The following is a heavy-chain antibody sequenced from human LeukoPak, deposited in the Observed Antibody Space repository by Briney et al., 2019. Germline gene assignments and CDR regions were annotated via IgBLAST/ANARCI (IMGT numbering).Heavy chain of an antibody. Sequence: PGGSLRLSCAASGFTFSSYWMHWVRQAPGKGLVWVSRINSDGSSTSYADSVKGRFTISRDNAKNTLYLQMNSLRAEDTAVYYCARGGVAAAGMDMDVWGQGTTVTVSS. CDR3: ARGGVAAAGMDMDV. J-gene: IGHJ6*02. CDR1: GFTFSSYW. V-gene: IGHV3-74*01. D-gene: IGHD6-13*01. CDR2: INSDGSST.